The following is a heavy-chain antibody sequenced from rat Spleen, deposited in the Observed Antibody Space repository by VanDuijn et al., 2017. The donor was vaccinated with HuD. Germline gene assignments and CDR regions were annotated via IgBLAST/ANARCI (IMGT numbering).Heavy chain of an antibody. CDR1: GFNFNDYW. V-gene: IGHV4-2*01. D-gene: IGHD1-12*03. J-gene: IGHJ4*01. Sequence: EVKLVESGGGLVQPGRSLKLSCAASGFNFNDYWMGWVRQAPGKGLEWIGEITKDSSTINYTPSLKDKFTISRDNAQNTLYLQMSKLGSEDTAIYYCARGPYYYDGYYPYESYVMDAWGQGASVTVSS. CDR2: ITKDSSTI. CDR3: ARGPYYYDGYYPYESYVMDA.